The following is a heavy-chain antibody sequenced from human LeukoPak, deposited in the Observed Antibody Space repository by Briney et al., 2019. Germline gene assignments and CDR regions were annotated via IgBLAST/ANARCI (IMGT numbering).Heavy chain of an antibody. CDR1: GYTFTGYY. D-gene: IGHD6-19*01. CDR3: ARDVEYSSERFNY. J-gene: IGHJ4*02. V-gene: IGHV1-2*02. CDR2: INPNSGGT. Sequence: ASVKVSCKASGYTFTGYYLHWVRQAPGQGLEWMGWINPNSGGTNYAQKFQGRVTMTRDTSISTAYMELSRLRSDDTAVYYCARDVEYSSERFNYWGQGTLVTVSS.